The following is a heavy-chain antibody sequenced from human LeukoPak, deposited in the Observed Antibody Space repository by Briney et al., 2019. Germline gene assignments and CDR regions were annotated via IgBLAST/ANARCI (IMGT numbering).Heavy chain of an antibody. CDR2: ISSSSSTI. CDR3: ARDRGYCSSTSCYKAPLDAFDI. J-gene: IGHJ3*02. V-gene: IGHV3-48*04. Sequence: PGGSLRLSCAASGFTFSSYSMNWVRQAPGKGLEWVSYISSSSSTIYYADSVKGRFTISRDNAKNSLYLQMNSLRAEDTAVYYCARDRGYCSSTSCYKAPLDAFDIWGQGTMVTVSS. CDR1: GFTFSSYS. D-gene: IGHD2-2*02.